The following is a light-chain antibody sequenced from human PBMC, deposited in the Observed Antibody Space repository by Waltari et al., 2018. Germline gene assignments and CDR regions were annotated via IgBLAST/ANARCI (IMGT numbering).Light chain of an antibody. CDR2: ETS. Sequence: DIQMTQSPTSLSASVGDRITITYQASQDIKKFLNWFKQRPGKAPKLLIYETSKLETGVPSRFSGSASGAISSLTISSLQPDDAAIYFCQQYDRLPYTFGQGTKLEIK. CDR1: QDIKKF. J-gene: IGKJ2*01. CDR3: QQYDRLPYT. V-gene: IGKV1-33*01.